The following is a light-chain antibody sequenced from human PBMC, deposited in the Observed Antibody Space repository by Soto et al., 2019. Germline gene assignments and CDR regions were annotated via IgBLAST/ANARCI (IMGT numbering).Light chain of an antibody. V-gene: IGKV1-39*01. CDR3: QQSYITPPGT. CDR1: QSIRSY. CDR2: AAS. Sequence: IQMTQSPSSLSASVGDRVIITCRASQSIRSYLNCYQQKPGKAPNLLIYAASGLQTGVPSRFSGSGSGTDFTLSISSLQREDFATYYCQQSYITPPGTFGQGTKVDVK. J-gene: IGKJ1*01.